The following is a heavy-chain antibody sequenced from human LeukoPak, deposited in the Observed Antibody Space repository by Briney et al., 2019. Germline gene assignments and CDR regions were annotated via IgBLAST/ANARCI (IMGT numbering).Heavy chain of an antibody. CDR3: AKGQRAIMLQGANRVDQWIVP. Sequence: PSETLSLTCAVYGASFSGYYWSWIRQPPGKGLEWIGEINLGGSTNYNPSLKSRVTISLDTSKKQFSLKLNSMTAADTPTYNCAKGQRAIMLQGANRVDQWIVPWGQGTLVTVSS. V-gene: IGHV4-34*01. J-gene: IGHJ5*02. CDR2: INLGGST. CDR1: GASFSGYY. D-gene: IGHD3-10*01.